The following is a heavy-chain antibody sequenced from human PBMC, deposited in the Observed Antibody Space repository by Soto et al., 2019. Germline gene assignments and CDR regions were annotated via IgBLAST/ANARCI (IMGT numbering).Heavy chain of an antibody. Sequence: SETLSLTCTVSGGSISNYYWSWIRQPPGKRLEWIGYIYYSGSTKYNPSLKSRVTISVDTSRNQFSLKLSSVTTADTSVYYCARDSGGRYYGKNYIDDWGQGTLVTVSS. CDR3: ARDSGGRYYGKNYIDD. J-gene: IGHJ4*02. CDR1: GGSISNYY. D-gene: IGHD1-26*01. V-gene: IGHV4-59*01. CDR2: IYYSGST.